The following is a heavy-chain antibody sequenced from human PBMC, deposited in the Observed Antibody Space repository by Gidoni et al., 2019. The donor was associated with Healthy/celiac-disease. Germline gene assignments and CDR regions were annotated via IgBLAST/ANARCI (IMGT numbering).Heavy chain of an antibody. Sequence: QVHLGQSAAEVTKPGSSVKVSCKASGGTFSSYAISWVRQAPGQGLEWMGGVIPIFGTANNPQKFQGRVTITGDESTSTAYMELSSLRSEDTAVYYCASRWGANWFDPWGQGTLVTVSS. CDR1: GGTFSSYA. J-gene: IGHJ5*02. V-gene: IGHV1-69*01. CDR3: ASRWGANWFDP. D-gene: IGHD3-16*01. CDR2: VIPIFGTA.